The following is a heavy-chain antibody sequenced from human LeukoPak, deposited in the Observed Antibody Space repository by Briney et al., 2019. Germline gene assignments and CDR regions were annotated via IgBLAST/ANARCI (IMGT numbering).Heavy chain of an antibody. D-gene: IGHD2-2*01. J-gene: IGHJ6*02. CDR1: GFTFDDYT. CDR2: ISWDGGST. V-gene: IGHV3-43*01. CDR3: ARDCGAEVPAATKDYYYYGMDV. Sequence: GGSLRLSCAASGFTFDDYTMHWVRQAPGKGLEWVSLISWDGGSTYYADSVKGRFTISRDNSKNTLYLQMNSLRAEDTAVYYCARDCGAEVPAATKDYYYYGMDVWGQGTTVTVSS.